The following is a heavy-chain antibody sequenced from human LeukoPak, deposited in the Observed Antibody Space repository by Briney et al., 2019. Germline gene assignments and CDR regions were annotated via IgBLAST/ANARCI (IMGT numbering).Heavy chain of an antibody. V-gene: IGHV6-1*01. CDR2: TYYRSKWYS. Sequence: SQTLSLTCAISGDSVSSNSVTWNWIRQSPSRGLEWLGRTYYRSKWYSEYAASVKSRITINPDTSKNQFSLQLNSVTPEDTAVYYCARRGPSRYLDLWGRGTLVTVSS. J-gene: IGHJ2*01. CDR3: ARRGPSRYLDL. D-gene: IGHD3-10*01. CDR1: GDSVSSNSVT.